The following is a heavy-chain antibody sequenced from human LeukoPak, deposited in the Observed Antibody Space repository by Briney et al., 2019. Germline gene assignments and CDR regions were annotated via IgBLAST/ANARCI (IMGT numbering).Heavy chain of an antibody. J-gene: IGHJ4*02. CDR1: GFTFSSSA. D-gene: IGHD3-22*01. CDR2: ISNNGGYT. Sequence: GGSLRLSCAASGFTFSSSAMSWVRQAPGKGLEWVSAISNNGGYTYCADSVQGRFTISRDNSKSTLYVQVNSLGTEDTAAYYCAKGSYYDSSGSFYFDYWGQGTLVTVSS. CDR3: AKGSYYDSSGSFYFDY. V-gene: IGHV3-23*01.